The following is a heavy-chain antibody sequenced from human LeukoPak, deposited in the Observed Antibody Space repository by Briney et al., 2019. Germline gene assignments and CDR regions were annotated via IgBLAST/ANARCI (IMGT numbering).Heavy chain of an antibody. V-gene: IGHV4-59*01. CDR3: ARDNYYYGSGY. CDR1: GGSISSYY. CDR2: IYYSGST. D-gene: IGHD3-10*01. J-gene: IGHJ4*02. Sequence: SETLSLTCTVSGGSISSYYWSWIRQPPGKGLEWIGYIYYSGSTNYNPSLKSRVTISVDTSKSQFSLKLSSVTAADTAVYYCARDNYYYGSGYWGQGTLVTVSS.